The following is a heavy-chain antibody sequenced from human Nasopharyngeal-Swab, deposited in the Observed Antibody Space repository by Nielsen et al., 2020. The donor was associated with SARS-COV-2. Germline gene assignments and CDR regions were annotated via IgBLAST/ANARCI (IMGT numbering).Heavy chain of an antibody. Sequence: LSLTCAASGFTFSDYYMSWIRQAPGKGLEWVSYISSSGSTIYYADSVKGRFTISRDNAKNSLYLQMNSLRAEDTAVYYCARTGTTPYYYYGMDVWGQGTTVTVSS. CDR1: GFTFSDYY. J-gene: IGHJ6*02. V-gene: IGHV3-11*01. D-gene: IGHD1-1*01. CDR3: ARTGTTPYYYYGMDV. CDR2: ISSSGSTI.